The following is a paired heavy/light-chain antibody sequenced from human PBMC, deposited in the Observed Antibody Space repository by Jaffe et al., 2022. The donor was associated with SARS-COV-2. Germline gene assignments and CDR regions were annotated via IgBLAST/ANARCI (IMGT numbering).Light chain of an antibody. CDR1: NIGTKS. CDR2: YND. CDR3: QLWDGIDDHGV. J-gene: IGLJ3*02. Sequence: SYVLTQPPSVSVAPGKTASITCGGKNIGTKSVHWYQQRPGQAPLLVIYYNDDRPSEIPERFSGSSSGNTATLTISGVEAGDEADYYCQLWDGIDDHGVFGGGTRLTVL. V-gene: IGLV3-21*04.
Heavy chain of an antibody. Sequence: DVQLVETGGGLIPPGGSLTLSCAASGFTVSSNYMTWVRQAPGKGLEWVSVIFTGDYTYYADSVRGRFTISRDNSKNTLYLRMNSLRAEDTAVYYCAKSRSDYGDYGGFDRWGQGTLVTVSS. J-gene: IGHJ4*02. CDR2: IFTGDYT. CDR1: GFTVSSNY. D-gene: IGHD4-17*01. V-gene: IGHV3-53*02. CDR3: AKSRSDYGDYGGFDR.